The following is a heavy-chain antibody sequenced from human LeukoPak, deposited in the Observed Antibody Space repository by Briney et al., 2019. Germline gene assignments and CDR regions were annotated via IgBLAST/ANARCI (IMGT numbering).Heavy chain of an antibody. V-gene: IGHV4-59*01. D-gene: IGHD3-10*01. Sequence: SETLSPTCTVSGGSISSYYWSWIRQPPGKGLEWIGYIYYSGSTNYNPSLKSRVTISVDTSKNQFSLKLSSVTAADTAVYYCARDSPGRMVRGVVIKDAFDIWGQGTMVTVSS. J-gene: IGHJ3*02. CDR1: GGSISSYY. CDR3: ARDSPGRMVRGVVIKDAFDI. CDR2: IYYSGST.